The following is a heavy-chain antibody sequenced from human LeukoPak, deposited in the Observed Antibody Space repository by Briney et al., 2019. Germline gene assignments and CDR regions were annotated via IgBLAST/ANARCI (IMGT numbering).Heavy chain of an antibody. V-gene: IGHV1-69*13. CDR3: ARGYYDILTGTPHGAYYYYYYGMDV. CDR1: GGTFSSYA. Sequence: SVKVSCKASGGTFSSYAISWVRQAPGQGLEWMGGIVPIFGTANYAQKFQGRVTITADESTSTAYMELSSLRSEDTAVYYCARGYYDILTGTPHGAYYYYYYGMDVWGQGTTVTVSS. J-gene: IGHJ6*02. D-gene: IGHD3-9*01. CDR2: IVPIFGTA.